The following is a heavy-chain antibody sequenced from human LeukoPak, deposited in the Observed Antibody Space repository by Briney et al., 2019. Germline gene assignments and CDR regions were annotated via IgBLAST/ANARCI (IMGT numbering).Heavy chain of an antibody. J-gene: IGHJ4*02. CDR3: ARGYGVTWELPIDY. CDR2: IWYDGSNK. D-gene: IGHD1-26*01. CDR1: GFTFSSYG. Sequence: GGSLRLSCAASGFTFSSYGMHWVRQAAGKGLEWVAVIWYDGSNKYYADSVKGRFTISRDNSKNTLYLQMNSLRAEDTAVYYCARGYGVTWELPIDYWGQGTLVTVSS. V-gene: IGHV3-33*01.